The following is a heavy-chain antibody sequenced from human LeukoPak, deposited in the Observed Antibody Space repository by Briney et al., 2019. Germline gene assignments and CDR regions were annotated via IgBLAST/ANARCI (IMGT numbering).Heavy chain of an antibody. CDR2: INHSGST. D-gene: IGHD6-13*01. CDR1: GGSFSGYY. CDR3: ARHSKPGSSSWSQRTPGRIGRRPYYFDY. V-gene: IGHV4-34*01. J-gene: IGHJ4*02. Sequence: SETLSLTCAVYGGSFSGYYWGWIRQPPGKGLEWIGEINHSGSTNYNPSLKSRVTISVDTSKNQFSLKLSSVTAADTAVYYCARHSKPGSSSWSQRTPGRIGRRPYYFDYWGQGTLVTVSS.